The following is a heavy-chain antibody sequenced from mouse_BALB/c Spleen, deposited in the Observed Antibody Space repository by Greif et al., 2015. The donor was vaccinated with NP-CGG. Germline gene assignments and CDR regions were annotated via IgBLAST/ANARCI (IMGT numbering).Heavy chain of an antibody. D-gene: IGHD4-1*01. Sequence: QVQLKESGPELVKPGASVKISCKASGYTFTDYYINWVKQKPGQGLEWIGWIYPGSGNTKYNEKFKGKATLNVDTSSSTAYMQLSSLTSEDTAVYFCARRTGTEAMDYWGQGTSVTVSS. V-gene: IGHV1-84*02. CDR1: GYTFTDYY. CDR2: IYPGSGNT. CDR3: ARRTGTEAMDY. J-gene: IGHJ4*01.